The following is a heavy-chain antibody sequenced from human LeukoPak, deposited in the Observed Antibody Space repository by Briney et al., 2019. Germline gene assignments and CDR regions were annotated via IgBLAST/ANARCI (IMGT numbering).Heavy chain of an antibody. V-gene: IGHV1-8*01. CDR3: ARACTAWNAFDI. D-gene: IGHD3-3*01. CDR2: MNPNSGNT. J-gene: IGHJ3*02. Sequence: ASVKVSCKASGYTFTSYDINWVRQATGQGLEWMGWMNPNSGNTGYAQKFQGRVTMTRNTSISTAYMELSSLRSEDTAVYYCARACTAWNAFDIWGQGTMVTVSS. CDR1: GYTFTSYD.